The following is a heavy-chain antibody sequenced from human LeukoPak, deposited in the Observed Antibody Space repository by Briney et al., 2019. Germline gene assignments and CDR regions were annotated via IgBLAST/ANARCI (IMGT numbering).Heavy chain of an antibody. J-gene: IGHJ4*02. CDR2: ISSSGSTV. CDR3: ARGGRIGGSYYAFDY. CDR1: GFTFSDYY. Sequence: GGSLRRSCAASGFTFSDYYMSWIRQAPGKGLEWVSYISSSGSTVYYADSVKGRFTISRDNAKNSLYLQMNSLRAEDTAVYYCARGGRIGGSYYAFDYWGQGTLVTVSS. D-gene: IGHD1-26*01. V-gene: IGHV3-11*01.